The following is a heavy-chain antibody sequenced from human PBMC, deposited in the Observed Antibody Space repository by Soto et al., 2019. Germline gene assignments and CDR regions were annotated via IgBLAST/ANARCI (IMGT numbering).Heavy chain of an antibody. V-gene: IGHV1-46*03. J-gene: IGHJ6*03. D-gene: IGHD3-10*01. CDR2: INPSGGST. CDR3: ARDEGYYYGSGSYGYYYMDV. Sequence: QVQLVQSGAELKQPGASVKVSCKASGYTFTSYYMHWVRQAPGQGLEWMGIINPSGGSTSYAQKFQGRVTMTRDTSTSTVYMELSSLRSEDTAVYYCARDEGYYYGSGSYGYYYMDVWGKGTTVTVSS. CDR1: GYTFTSYY.